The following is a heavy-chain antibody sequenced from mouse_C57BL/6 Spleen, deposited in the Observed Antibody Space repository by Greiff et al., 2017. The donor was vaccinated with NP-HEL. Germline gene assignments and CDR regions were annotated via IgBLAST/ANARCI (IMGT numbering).Heavy chain of an antibody. Sequence: QVQLQQPGAELVRPGSSVKLSCKASGYTFTSYWMHWVKQRPIQGLEWIGNIDPSDSETHYNQKFKDKATLTVDKSSSTAYMQLSSLTSEDSAVYYCVSSQLGQGYFDVWGTGTTVTVSS. CDR3: VSSQLGQGYFDV. D-gene: IGHD4-1*02. CDR1: GYTFTSYW. J-gene: IGHJ1*03. CDR2: IDPSDSET. V-gene: IGHV1-52*01.